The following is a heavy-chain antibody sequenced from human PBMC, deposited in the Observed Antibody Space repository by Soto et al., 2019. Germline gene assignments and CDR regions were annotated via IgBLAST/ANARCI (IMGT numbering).Heavy chain of an antibody. CDR2: SSHGISYK. CDR3: TRDNGDLVVVGARSGPAFDP. Sequence: GGSLRLSCVASGFNFSDHGIRWVRQAPGKGLEWVAGSSHGISYKYYGDSAKGGFAITRDNSMSTVYLDMNSLRPNDTALYYCTRDNGDLVVVGARSGPAFDPWGRGTQVTVSS. J-gene: IGHJ5*01. CDR1: GFNFSDHG. D-gene: IGHD2-21*01. V-gene: IGHV3-30*03.